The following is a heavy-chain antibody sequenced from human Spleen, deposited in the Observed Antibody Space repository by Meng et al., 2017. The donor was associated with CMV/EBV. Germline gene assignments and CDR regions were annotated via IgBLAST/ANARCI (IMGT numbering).Heavy chain of an antibody. V-gene: IGHV4-59*01. J-gene: IGHJ4*02. CDR2: IYYSGST. CDR3: ARIREWYLDY. D-gene: IGHD3-3*01. Sequence: ESLKISCAASGFTFSSYWMSWVRQPPGKGLEWIGYIYYSGSTNYNPSLKSRVTISVDTSKNQFSLKLSSVTAADTAVYYCARIREWYLDYWGQGTLVTVSS. CDR1: GFTFSSYW.